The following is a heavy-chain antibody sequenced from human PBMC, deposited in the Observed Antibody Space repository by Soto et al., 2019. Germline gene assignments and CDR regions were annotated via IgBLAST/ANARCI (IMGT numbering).Heavy chain of an antibody. Sequence: PGGSLRLFCSASGFTFSSYAIHWVRQAPGKGLEYVSAISSNGGSTYYADSVKGRFTISRDNSKNTLYLQMSSLRAEDTAVYYCVKLSARYSSGWSFYYFYGMDVWGQGTTVTVSS. CDR2: ISSNGGST. CDR3: VKLSARYSSGWSFYYFYGMDV. J-gene: IGHJ6*02. CDR1: GFTFSSYA. V-gene: IGHV3-64D*06. D-gene: IGHD6-19*01.